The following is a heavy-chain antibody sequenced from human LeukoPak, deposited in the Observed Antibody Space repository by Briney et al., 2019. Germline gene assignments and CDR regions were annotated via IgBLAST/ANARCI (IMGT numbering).Heavy chain of an antibody. CDR1: GYSFTNFG. V-gene: IGHV1-18*01. CDR2: ISAYNGNT. D-gene: IGHD2-2*02. CDR3: ARGGVVPAAVQNWFDP. J-gene: IGHJ5*02. Sequence: ASVKVSCKASGYSFTNFGVSWVRQAPGQGLEWMGWISAYNGNTYYAQKFRGRVTLTTDTSTTTAYMELRSLRSDDTAVYYCARGGVVPAAVQNWFDPWGQGTLVTVSS.